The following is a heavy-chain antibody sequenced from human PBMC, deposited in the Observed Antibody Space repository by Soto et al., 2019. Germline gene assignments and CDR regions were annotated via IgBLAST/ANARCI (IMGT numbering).Heavy chain of an antibody. V-gene: IGHV4-34*01. Sequence: SETLSLTCAVYGGSFSGYYWSWIRQPPGKGLEWIGEINHSGSTNYNPSLKSRVTISVDTSKNQFSLKLSSVTAADTAVYYCASFVDFATNAGGSRHYYWGQGTLVTVSS. CDR1: GGSFSGYY. CDR2: INHSGST. D-gene: IGHD3-16*01. J-gene: IGHJ4*02. CDR3: ASFVDFATNAGGSRHYY.